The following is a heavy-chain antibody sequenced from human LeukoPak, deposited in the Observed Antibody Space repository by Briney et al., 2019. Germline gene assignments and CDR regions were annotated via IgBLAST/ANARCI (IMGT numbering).Heavy chain of an antibody. CDR2: INHSGST. CDR3: ARANYDFWSGYYKRNNWFDP. D-gene: IGHD3-3*01. V-gene: IGHV4-34*01. CDR1: GGSFSGYY. Sequence: NSSETLSLTCAVYGGSFSGYYWSWIRQPPGKGLEWIGEINHSGSTNYNPSLKSRVTISVDTSKNQFSLKLSSVTAADTAVYYCARANYDFWSGYYKRNNWFDPWGQGTLVTVSX. J-gene: IGHJ5*02.